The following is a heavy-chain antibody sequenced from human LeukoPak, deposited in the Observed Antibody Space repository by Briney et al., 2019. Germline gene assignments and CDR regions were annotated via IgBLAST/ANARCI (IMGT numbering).Heavy chain of an antibody. Sequence: GGSLRLSCAASGFTFSSYWMSWVRQAPGKGLEWVSTIRTSGDNTYYADSVKGRFTISRDNSKNTLYLQMISLRAEDTAVYYCARGPWRYYFDYWGQGTLVTVSS. CDR2: IRTSGDNT. CDR3: ARGPWRYYFDY. J-gene: IGHJ4*02. CDR1: GFTFSSYW. V-gene: IGHV3-23*01.